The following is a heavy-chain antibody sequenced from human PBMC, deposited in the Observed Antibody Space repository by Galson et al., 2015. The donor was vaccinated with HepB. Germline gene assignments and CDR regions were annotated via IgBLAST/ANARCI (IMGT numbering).Heavy chain of an antibody. V-gene: IGHV3-53*01. CDR2: IYSGGAT. CDR1: GFTVSNTY. J-gene: IGHJ4*02. CDR3: ASPFCTGGCCYPLWY. D-gene: IGHD2-15*01. Sequence: SLRLSCAASGFTVSNTYMNWVRQAPGKGLEWVSVIYSGGATYYADSVKGRFTISRDNSKNPLYLHVNNLRAEDTAVYYCASPFCTGGCCYPLWYWGQGTLVTVSS.